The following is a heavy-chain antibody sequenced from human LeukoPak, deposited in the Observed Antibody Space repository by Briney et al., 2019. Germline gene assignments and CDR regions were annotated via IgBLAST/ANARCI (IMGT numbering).Heavy chain of an antibody. V-gene: IGHV1-69*10. CDR2: IIPILVIA. Sequence: TSLRGSCKASVGTLISYTIRGVRETPRQGLVWMGGIIPILVIANYAQKFQGGVTITADKSTSAAYIERSGLRDENTAVYNCARDLRIAARPGPFDYWGQGTLVTVSS. J-gene: IGHJ4*02. CDR3: ARDLRIAARPGPFDY. CDR1: VGTLISYT. D-gene: IGHD6-6*01.